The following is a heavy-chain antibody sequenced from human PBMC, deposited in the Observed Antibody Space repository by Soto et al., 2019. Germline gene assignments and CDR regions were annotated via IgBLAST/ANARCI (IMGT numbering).Heavy chain of an antibody. CDR1: GFTFSSYA. Sequence: QVQLVESGGGVVQPGRSLRLSCAASGFTFSSYAMHWVRQAPGKGLEWVAVISYDGSNKYYADYVKGRFTISRDNSKNTLYLQMNSLRAEDTAVYYCAREFGSSARWDYYYYGMDVWGQGTTVTVSS. J-gene: IGHJ6*02. D-gene: IGHD6-13*01. V-gene: IGHV3-30-3*01. CDR3: AREFGSSARWDYYYYGMDV. CDR2: ISYDGSNK.